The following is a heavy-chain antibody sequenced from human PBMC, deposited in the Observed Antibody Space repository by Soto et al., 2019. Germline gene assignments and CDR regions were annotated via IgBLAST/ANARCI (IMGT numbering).Heavy chain of an antibody. Sequence: QVQLQQWGAGLLKPSETLSLTCAVHGGSFSGYYWSWIRQPPGKGLEWIGEINHSGSTNYNPSLKSRVTISVDTSKNQFSLKLSSVTAADTAVYYCARLYEDLDLYYFDYWGQGTLVTVSS. CDR1: GGSFSGYY. CDR2: INHSGST. CDR3: ARLYEDLDLYYFDY. D-gene: IGHD3-10*01. J-gene: IGHJ4*02. V-gene: IGHV4-34*01.